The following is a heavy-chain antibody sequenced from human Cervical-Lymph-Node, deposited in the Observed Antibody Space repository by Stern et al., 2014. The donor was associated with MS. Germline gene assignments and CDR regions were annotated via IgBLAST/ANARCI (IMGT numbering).Heavy chain of an antibody. V-gene: IGHV4-38-2*02. CDR1: SYSISSGYY. J-gene: IGHJ5*02. Sequence: QLQLQESGPGLVKPSETLSLTCTVSSYSISSGYYWGWIRQPPGKGLEWIWTIYHSGSTYYNPSLKSRATISADTSKNQFSLQLISVPAADTAMYYCAREEQQLVHGNWFDPWGQGTLVTVSS. CDR2: IYHSGST. D-gene: IGHD6-13*01. CDR3: AREEQQLVHGNWFDP.